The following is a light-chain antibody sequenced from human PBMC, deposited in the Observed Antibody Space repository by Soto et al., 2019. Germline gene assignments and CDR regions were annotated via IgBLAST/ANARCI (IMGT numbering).Light chain of an antibody. CDR2: DNN. Sequence: QSVLTQPPLVSAAPGQKVTISCSGSSSNIGNNYVSWYQQLPGTAPKLLIYDNNKRPSGIPDRFSGSKSGTSATLGITGLQTGDEADYYCGTWDSSLSDVVFGGGTQLTVL. J-gene: IGLJ2*01. V-gene: IGLV1-51*01. CDR3: GTWDSSLSDVV. CDR1: SSNIGNNY.